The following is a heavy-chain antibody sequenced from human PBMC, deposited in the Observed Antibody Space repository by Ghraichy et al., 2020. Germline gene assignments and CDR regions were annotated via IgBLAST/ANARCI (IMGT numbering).Heavy chain of an antibody. V-gene: IGHV4-30-2*01. CDR2: IYHSGST. Sequence: SETLSLTCAVSGGSISSGGYSWSWIRQPPGKGLEWIGYIYHSGSTYYNPSLKSRVTISVDRSKNQFSLKLSSVTAADTAVYYCARGLASGYVYASDAFDIWGQGTMVTVSS. CDR3: ARGLASGYVYASDAFDI. CDR1: GGSISSGGYS. D-gene: IGHD5-12*01. J-gene: IGHJ3*02.